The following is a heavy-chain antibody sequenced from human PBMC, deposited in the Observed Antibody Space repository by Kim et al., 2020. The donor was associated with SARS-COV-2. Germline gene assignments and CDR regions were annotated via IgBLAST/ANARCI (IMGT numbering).Heavy chain of an antibody. Sequence: GGSLRLSCAASGFTFSSYGMHWVRQAPGKGLEWVAVIWYDGSNKYYADSVKGRFTISRDNSKNTLYLQMNSLRAEDTAVNYCARDLEYYDILTGPKDDYYYYYGMDVWGQGTTVTVSS. D-gene: IGHD3-9*01. CDR2: IWYDGSNK. V-gene: IGHV3-33*01. CDR1: GFTFSSYG. CDR3: ARDLEYYDILTGPKDDYYYYYGMDV. J-gene: IGHJ6*02.